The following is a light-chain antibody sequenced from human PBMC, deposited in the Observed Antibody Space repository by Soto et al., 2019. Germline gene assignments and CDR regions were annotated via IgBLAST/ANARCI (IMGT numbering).Light chain of an antibody. CDR1: QTVLYSSNNKNY. V-gene: IGKV4-1*01. J-gene: IGKJ1*01. CDR2: WAS. Sequence: DIVMTQSPDSLAVSLGEGATINCKSSQTVLYSSNNKNYLAWYQQKPGQPPKMLIYWASTRESGVPDRFSGSGSGTDFTLTISSLQAEDVAVYYCQQYYGTLPTFGQGTKVEIK. CDR3: QQYYGTLPT.